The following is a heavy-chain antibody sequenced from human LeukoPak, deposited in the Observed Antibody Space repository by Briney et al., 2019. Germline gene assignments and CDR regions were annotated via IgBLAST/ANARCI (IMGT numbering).Heavy chain of an antibody. J-gene: IGHJ4*02. Sequence: SGRSLRLSCAASGFTFSSYGMHWVRQAPGKGLEWVAVISYDGSNKYYADSVKGRFTISRDNSKNTLYLQMNSLRAEDTAVYYCANSMLGWGQGTLVTVSS. V-gene: IGHV3-30*18. D-gene: IGHD3-10*02. CDR3: ANSMLG. CDR1: GFTFSSYG. CDR2: ISYDGSNK.